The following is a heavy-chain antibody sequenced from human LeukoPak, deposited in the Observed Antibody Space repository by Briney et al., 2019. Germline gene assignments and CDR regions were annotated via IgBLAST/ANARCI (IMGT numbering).Heavy chain of an antibody. CDR1: GFTFSNYG. J-gene: IGHJ4*02. CDR2: ISSSSSSI. V-gene: IGHV3-48*01. Sequence: GGSLRLSCAASGFTFSNYGMDWVRQARGKGLEWVSYISSSSSSIYYAVSVKGRFTITRDNAKNSLFLQMNSLRAEDTAVYYCARGGAARPDYWGQGTLVTVSS. CDR3: ARGGAARPDY. D-gene: IGHD6-6*01.